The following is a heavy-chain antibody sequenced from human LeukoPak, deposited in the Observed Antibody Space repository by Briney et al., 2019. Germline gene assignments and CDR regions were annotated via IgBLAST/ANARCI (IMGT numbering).Heavy chain of an antibody. CDR1: GGSFSGYY. V-gene: IGHV3-23*01. CDR2: IYGNGGRT. J-gene: IGHJ4*02. D-gene: IGHD1-14*01. CDR3: AKDLKPDGVWDVDS. Sequence: ETLSLTCAVYGGSFSGYYWSWIRQPPGKGLEWVSGIYGNGGRTFYADSVKGRFTISRDNSKNMLFLHMDSLRAEDTALYYCAKDLKPDGVWDVDSWGQGTLVTVSS.